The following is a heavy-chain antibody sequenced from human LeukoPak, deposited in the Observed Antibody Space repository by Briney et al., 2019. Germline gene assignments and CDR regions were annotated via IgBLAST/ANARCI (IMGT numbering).Heavy chain of an antibody. CDR2: INHSRST. CDR1: GGSFSGYY. CDR3: ARGLWIRNFDY. J-gene: IGHJ4*02. D-gene: IGHD3-10*01. V-gene: IGHV4-34*01. Sequence: SETLSLTCAVYGGSFSGYYWSWIRQPPGKGLEWIGEINHSRSTNYNPSLKSRVTISVDTSKNQFSLKLSSVTAADTAVYYCARGLWIRNFDYWGQGTPVTVSS.